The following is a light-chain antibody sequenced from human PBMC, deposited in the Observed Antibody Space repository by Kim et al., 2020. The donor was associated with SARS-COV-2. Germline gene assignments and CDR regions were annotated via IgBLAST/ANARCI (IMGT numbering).Light chain of an antibody. CDR2: LNSDGSH. CDR3: QTWGTGGV. J-gene: IGLJ3*02. CDR1: GGDSGYG. Sequence: ASGTLTCARSGGDSGYGIAWHQQQPGEGPRYLMKLNSDGSHNKGDGIPDRFSGSSSGAERYLTISSLQSEDEADYYCQTWGTGGVFGGGTKLTVL. V-gene: IGLV4-69*01.